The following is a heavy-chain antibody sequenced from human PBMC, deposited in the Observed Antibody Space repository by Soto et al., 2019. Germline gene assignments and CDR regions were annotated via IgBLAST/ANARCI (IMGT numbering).Heavy chain of an antibody. V-gene: IGHV4-59*08. Sequence: SETLSLTCTVSGGSISIYYWSWIRQPPGKGLDWIGYIYYSGSTNYNPSLKSRVAISVDTSKNQFSLKLSSVTAADTAVYYCARLGATTRESYYYYYYYMDVWGKGTTVTVSS. CDR2: IYYSGST. D-gene: IGHD5-12*01. CDR3: ARLGATTRESYYYYYYYMDV. J-gene: IGHJ6*03. CDR1: GGSISIYY.